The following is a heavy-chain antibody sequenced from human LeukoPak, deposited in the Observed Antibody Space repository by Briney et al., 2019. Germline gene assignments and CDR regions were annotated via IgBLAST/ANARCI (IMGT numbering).Heavy chain of an antibody. Sequence: GASVKVSCKASGYTFTGSYMHWVRQAPGQGLEWMGWINPNSGGTNYAQKFQGRVTMTRDTSISTAYMELSRLRSDDTAVYYCARVSRTRRNYYDSSVGDAFDIWGQGTMVTVSS. CDR1: GYTFTGSY. CDR2: INPNSGGT. CDR3: ARVSRTRRNYYDSSVGDAFDI. V-gene: IGHV1-2*02. J-gene: IGHJ3*02. D-gene: IGHD3-22*01.